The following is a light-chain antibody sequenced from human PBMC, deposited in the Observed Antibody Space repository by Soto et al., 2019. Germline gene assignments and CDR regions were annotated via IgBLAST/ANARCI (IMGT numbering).Light chain of an antibody. V-gene: IGKV3-11*01. CDR3: QQRSNWPPIT. J-gene: IGKJ5*01. CDR1: QSVSSN. Sequence: EILMTQSPATLSLSPGEISTLSCRSSQSVSSNLAWYQQKPGQAPRLLIYGASNRATGIPARFSGSGSGTDFTLTISSLEPEDFAVYYCQQRSNWPPITFGQGTRLEIK. CDR2: GAS.